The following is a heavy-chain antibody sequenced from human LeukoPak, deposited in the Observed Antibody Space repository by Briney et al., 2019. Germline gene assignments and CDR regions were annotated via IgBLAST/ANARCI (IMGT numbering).Heavy chain of an antibody. CDR2: INPNSGGT. Sequence: ASVKVSCKASGYTFTGYYMHWVRQAPGQGLEWMGWINPNSGGTNYAQKFQGRVTMNRATSISTAYMELSRLRSDDTAVYYCARDRIMITFGGVIVSIWRGFARERAFDIWGQGTMVTVSS. CDR1: GYTFTGYY. V-gene: IGHV1-2*02. CDR3: ARDRIMITFGGVIVSIWRGFARERAFDI. D-gene: IGHD3-16*02. J-gene: IGHJ3*02.